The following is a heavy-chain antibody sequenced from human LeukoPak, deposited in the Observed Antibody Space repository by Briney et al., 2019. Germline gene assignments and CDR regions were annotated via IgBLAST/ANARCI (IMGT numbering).Heavy chain of an antibody. V-gene: IGHV3-53*01. CDR2: IYSGGSP. CDR3: ATELKYYDSSGYGH. J-gene: IGHJ4*02. CDR1: GFTFSTNY. Sequence: GGSLRLSCAASGFTFSTNYMSWVRQAPGKGLEWVSVIYSGGSPYYADSVKGRFTISRDNSKNTLYLQMNSLRAEDTAVYYCATELKYYDSSGYGHWGQGTLVTVSS. D-gene: IGHD3-22*01.